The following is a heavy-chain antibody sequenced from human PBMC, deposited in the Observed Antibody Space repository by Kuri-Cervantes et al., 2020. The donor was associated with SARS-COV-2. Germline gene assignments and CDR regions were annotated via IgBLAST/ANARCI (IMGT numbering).Heavy chain of an antibody. CDR2: INHRGST. D-gene: IGHD2-2*01. CDR3: ARDRYCSSTSCRSNWFDP. Sequence: SQTLSLTCAFYGESFSGYYWNWIRQSPGKGLEWIGEINHRGSTNYNPSLKSRVTISVGTSKNQFSLKLSSVTAADTAVYYCARDRYCSSTSCRSNWFDPWGQGTLVTVSS. J-gene: IGHJ5*02. CDR1: GESFSGYY. V-gene: IGHV4-34*01.